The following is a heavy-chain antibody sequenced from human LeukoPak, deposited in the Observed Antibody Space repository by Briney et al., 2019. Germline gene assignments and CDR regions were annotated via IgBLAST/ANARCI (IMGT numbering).Heavy chain of an antibody. D-gene: IGHD6-19*01. CDR3: ARFHSGPSGWYVLWYFDL. CDR2: IYSSENT. CDR1: GGSVSSYY. V-gene: IGHV4-4*09. J-gene: IGHJ2*01. Sequence: SETLSLTCTVSGGSVSSYYWSWIRQPPGKGLEWIGYIYSSENTKYNSSLESRVTMSVDTSRNQFFLKLSSVTAADTAVYYCARFHSGPSGWYVLWYFDLWGRGTLVTVSS.